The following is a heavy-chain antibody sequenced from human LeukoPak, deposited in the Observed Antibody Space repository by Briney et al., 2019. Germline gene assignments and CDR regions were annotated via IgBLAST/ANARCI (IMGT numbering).Heavy chain of an antibody. Sequence: GESLKISCRGSGYSFTTYWIGWVRQMPGKGLEWMGIIYPGDSDARYSPSFQGQVTMSADKSINTAYLPWSSLKASDTAMYYSARFSTHYDILTGFYYYYGMDVWGQGTTVTVSS. V-gene: IGHV5-51*01. CDR1: GYSFTTYW. CDR3: ARFSTHYDILTGFYYYYGMDV. D-gene: IGHD3-9*01. CDR2: IYPGDSDA. J-gene: IGHJ6*02.